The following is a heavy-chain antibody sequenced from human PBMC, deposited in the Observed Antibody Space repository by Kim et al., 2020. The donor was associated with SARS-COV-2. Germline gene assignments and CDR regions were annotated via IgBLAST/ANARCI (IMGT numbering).Heavy chain of an antibody. Sequence: GNGDTIYSQKVQGRVTVTTDTSASTGYMELSSLTSEDSAVYYCLGGYYFDYWGQGTLVTVSS. J-gene: IGHJ4*02. CDR2: GNGDT. D-gene: IGHD2-15*01. CDR3: LGGYYFDY. V-gene: IGHV1-3*01.